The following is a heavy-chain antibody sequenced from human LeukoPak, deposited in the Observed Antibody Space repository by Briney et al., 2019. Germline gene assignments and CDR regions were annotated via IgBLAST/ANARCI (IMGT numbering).Heavy chain of an antibody. D-gene: IGHD1-26*01. V-gene: IGHV4-34*01. CDR3: ASGYSGSHDAFDI. CDR2: IYYSGST. Sequence: PSETLSFTCAVYGGSFSGYYWSWIRQPPGKGLEWIGSIYYSGSTYYNPSLKSRVTISVDTSKNQFSLKLSSVTAADTAVYYCASGYSGSHDAFDIWGQGTMVTVSS. CDR1: GGSFSGYY. J-gene: IGHJ3*02.